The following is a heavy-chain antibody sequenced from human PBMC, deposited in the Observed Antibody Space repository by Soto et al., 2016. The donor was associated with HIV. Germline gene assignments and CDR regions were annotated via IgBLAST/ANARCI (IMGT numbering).Heavy chain of an antibody. CDR2: ISSSSSTK. CDR1: EFTFSGYN. Sequence: EVQLVESGGGLVQPGGSLRLSCAASEFTFSGYNMNWVRQAPGKGLEWVSYISSSSSTKYYADSVKGRFTISRDNAKNSLYLQMNSLRAEDTALYYCARRSNTVNPVYWYFDLWGRGHPGNCLL. D-gene: IGHD4-17*01. CDR3: ARRSNTVNPVYWYFDL. V-gene: IGHV3-48*01. J-gene: IGHJ2*01.